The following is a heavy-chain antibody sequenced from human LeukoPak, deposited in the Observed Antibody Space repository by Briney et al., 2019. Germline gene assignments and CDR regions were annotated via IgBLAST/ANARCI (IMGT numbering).Heavy chain of an antibody. CDR2: ICTSGST. CDR3: ARDPPRGEQWLAFDY. V-gene: IGHV4-4*07. D-gene: IGHD6-19*01. CDR1: GGSISSYY. J-gene: IGHJ4*02. Sequence: SETLSLTCTVSGGSISSYYWSWIRQPAGKGLEWIGRICTSGSTNYNPSLKSRVTMSVDTSKNQFSLKLSSVTAADTAVYYCARDPPRGEQWLAFDYWGQGTLVTVSS.